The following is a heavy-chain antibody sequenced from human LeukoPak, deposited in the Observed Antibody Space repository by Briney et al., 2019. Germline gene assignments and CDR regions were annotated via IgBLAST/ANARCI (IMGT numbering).Heavy chain of an antibody. CDR2: IYTSGST. CDR3: ARESYYDILTGDV. Sequence: SETLSLTCTVSGGSISSGSYYWSWIRQPAGKGPEWIGRIYTSGSTNYNPSLKSRVTISVDTSKNQFSLKLSSVTAADTAVYYCARESYYDILTGDVWGKGTTVTISS. V-gene: IGHV4-61*02. D-gene: IGHD3-9*01. CDR1: GGSISSGSYY. J-gene: IGHJ6*04.